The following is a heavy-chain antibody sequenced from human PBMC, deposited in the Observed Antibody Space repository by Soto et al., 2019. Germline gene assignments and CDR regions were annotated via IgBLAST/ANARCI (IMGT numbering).Heavy chain of an antibody. CDR1: GSSLSNARMG. Sequence: SGPTLVNPTETLTLTCTVSGSSLSNARMGVSWIRQPPGKALEWLAHIFSNDDKSYSSSLKSRLAISKGTSKSQVVLTMTNMDPVDTATYYCARRGNDQHFDDWGQGTLVTVSS. V-gene: IGHV2-26*01. J-gene: IGHJ4*02. CDR3: ARRGNDQHFDD. CDR2: IFSNDDK. D-gene: IGHD1-1*01.